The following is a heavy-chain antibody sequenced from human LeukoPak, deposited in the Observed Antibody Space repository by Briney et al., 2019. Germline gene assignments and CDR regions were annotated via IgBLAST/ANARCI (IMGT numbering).Heavy chain of an antibody. Sequence: ASVKVSCKTSGYTFTDHYFHWLRQAPGQGLEWMGWINPNTGDTNYAQKFQGRVTMTRDTSINAIYMELSRLRFDDTAVCYCAREGRNRFDPWGQGTLVTVSS. CDR3: AREGRNRFDP. CDR1: GYTFTDHY. D-gene: IGHD3-10*01. J-gene: IGHJ5*02. CDR2: INPNTGDT. V-gene: IGHV1-2*02.